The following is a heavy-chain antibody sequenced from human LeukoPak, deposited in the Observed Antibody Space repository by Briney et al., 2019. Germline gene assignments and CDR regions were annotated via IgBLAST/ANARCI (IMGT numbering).Heavy chain of an antibody. CDR3: AKDGHITLIVPDAFDI. CDR2: ISGSGGST. D-gene: IGHD3-22*01. J-gene: IGHJ3*02. Sequence: GGSLRLSCAASGFTFSSYAMSWVRQAPGKGLEWVSAISGSGGSTYYADSVKGRLTISRDTSNNTLYLQMNSLRAEDTAVYYCAKDGHITLIVPDAFDIWGQGTMVTVSS. V-gene: IGHV3-23*01. CDR1: GFTFSSYA.